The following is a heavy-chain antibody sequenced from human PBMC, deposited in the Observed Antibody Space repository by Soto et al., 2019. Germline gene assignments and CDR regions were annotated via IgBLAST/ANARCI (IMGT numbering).Heavy chain of an antibody. CDR2: VYNLGST. V-gene: IGHV4-30-4*01. CDR3: ARGPDGDKVDY. CDR1: GGSISSCGYF. Sequence: QVQLQESGPGLVEPSQTLSLTCTVSGGSISSCGYFWIWLRQPPGKGLEWYWHVYNLGSTNSNPSHPRRVTTSVDPSKNQFSLRLSFVTAADTAVYYCARGPDGDKVDYWGQGTPVTVSS. J-gene: IGHJ4*02. D-gene: IGHD7-27*01.